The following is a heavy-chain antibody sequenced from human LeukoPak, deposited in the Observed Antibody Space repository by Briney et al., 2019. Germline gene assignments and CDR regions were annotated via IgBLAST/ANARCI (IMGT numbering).Heavy chain of an antibody. J-gene: IGHJ4*02. CDR3: ARVPYYYDSSGNYYFDY. D-gene: IGHD3-22*01. V-gene: IGHV4-39*01. CDR1: GGSISSSSYY. CDR2: IYYSGST. Sequence: PSETLSLTCTVSGGSISSSSYYWGWIRQPPGKGLEWIGSIYYSGSTYYNPSLKSRVTISVDTSKNQFSLKLSSVTAADTAVYYCARVPYYYDSSGNYYFDYWGQGTLVTVSS.